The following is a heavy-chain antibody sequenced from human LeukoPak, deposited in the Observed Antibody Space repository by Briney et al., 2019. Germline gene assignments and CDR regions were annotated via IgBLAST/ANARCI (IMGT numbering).Heavy chain of an antibody. D-gene: IGHD5-24*01. Sequence: ASVKVSCKASEYTFTGYYMHWVRQAPGQGLEWMGLINPGGDNTDYAQNIQGRVTMTRDTSTSTVYMGLSSLRSEDTAVYYCARIRDGYNDAYDIWGQGTMVTVSS. V-gene: IGHV1-46*01. CDR2: INPGGDNT. J-gene: IGHJ3*02. CDR1: EYTFTGYY. CDR3: ARIRDGYNDAYDI.